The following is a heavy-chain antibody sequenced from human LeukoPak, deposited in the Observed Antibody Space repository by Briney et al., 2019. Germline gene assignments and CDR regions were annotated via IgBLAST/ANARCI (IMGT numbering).Heavy chain of an antibody. CDR3: ARGNYTSFDN. V-gene: IGHV6-1*01. CDR2: TYYRSKWSF. CDR1: GDSLFTDSVA. Sequence: SQTLSLTCAISGDSLFTDSVAWNWIRQSPSRGLEWLGRTYYRSKWSFDYAVSVKSRITINADTSKNQFSLQLNSVTPEDTAMYYCARGNYTSFDNWGQGILVTVSS. J-gene: IGHJ4*02. D-gene: IGHD3-3*01.